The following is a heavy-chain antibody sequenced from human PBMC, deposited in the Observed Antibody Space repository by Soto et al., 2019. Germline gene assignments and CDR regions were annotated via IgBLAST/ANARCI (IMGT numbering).Heavy chain of an antibody. J-gene: IGHJ6*02. CDR1: GGTFSSYA. Sequence: QVQLVQSGAEVKKPGSSVKVSCTASGGTFSSYAISWVRQAPGQGLEWLGGLISIFGTANYAQKFQVRVTITADESTSTAYLELSRLRSDDTSVYYCARHVPAAGYYYGMDVWGQGTTVTVSS. D-gene: IGHD2-2*01. CDR2: LISIFGTA. CDR3: ARHVPAAGYYYGMDV. V-gene: IGHV1-69*12.